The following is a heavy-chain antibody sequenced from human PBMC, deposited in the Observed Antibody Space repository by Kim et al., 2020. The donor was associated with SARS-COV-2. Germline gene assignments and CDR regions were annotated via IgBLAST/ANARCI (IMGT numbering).Heavy chain of an antibody. V-gene: IGHV3-23*01. D-gene: IGHD3-22*01. J-gene: IGHJ4*02. CDR3: AKDDSGGYHHSFDY. Sequence: ADSVKGRFTISRDNSKNTLYLQRNSLRAEDTAVYYCAKDDSGGYHHSFDYWGQGTLVTVSS.